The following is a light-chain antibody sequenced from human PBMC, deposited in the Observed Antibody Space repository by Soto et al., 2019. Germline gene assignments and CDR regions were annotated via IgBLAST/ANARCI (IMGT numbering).Light chain of an antibody. V-gene: IGKV3-15*01. CDR2: AAS. Sequence: EIVMTQSPATLSVSAGERAILSCRASQSISINLAWYQQKPGQAPRLLIYAASNRATGVPARFSGSWSGTEFTLTISRLEPEDFAVYYCQQYGSSPITFGQGTRLEIK. CDR1: QSISIN. J-gene: IGKJ5*01. CDR3: QQYGSSPIT.